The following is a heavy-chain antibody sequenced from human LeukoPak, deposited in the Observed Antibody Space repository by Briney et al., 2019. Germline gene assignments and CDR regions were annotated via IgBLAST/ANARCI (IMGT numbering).Heavy chain of an antibody. CDR2: ISSSSNYI. Sequence: GGSLRLSCAASGFTFSSYSMNWVRQAPGKGLEWVSSISSSSNYIYYADSVKGRFTISRDNAKNSLYLQMNSLRAEDTAVYHCAREGYSQGGYFDYWGQGTLVTVSS. J-gene: IGHJ4*02. V-gene: IGHV3-21*01. CDR1: GFTFSSYS. CDR3: AREGYSQGGYFDY. D-gene: IGHD2-15*01.